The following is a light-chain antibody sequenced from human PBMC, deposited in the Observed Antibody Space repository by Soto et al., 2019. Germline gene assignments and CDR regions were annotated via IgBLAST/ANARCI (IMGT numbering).Light chain of an antibody. J-gene: IGLJ2*01. CDR1: SSDVGGYNY. CDR2: DVS. V-gene: IGLV2-14*01. Sequence: QSALTQPASVSGSPGQSITISCTGTSSDVGGYNYVSWYQQHPGKAPKLMIFDVSNRPSGVSNRFSASKSGNTASLTISGLQAEDEADYYCSSYTSSSTLVIFGGGTKVTV. CDR3: SSYTSSSTLVI.